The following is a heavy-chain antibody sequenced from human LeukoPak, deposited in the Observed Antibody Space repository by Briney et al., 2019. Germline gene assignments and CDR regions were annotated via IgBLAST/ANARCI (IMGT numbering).Heavy chain of an antibody. J-gene: IGHJ4*02. V-gene: IGHV3-15*07. CDR3: TTQSGAWNFDY. D-gene: IGHD1-1*01. CDR1: GFSFSDTW. CDR2: IKRKTDDGTT. Sequence: GGSLRLSCAASGFSFSDTWMKWVRQAPGKGLEWVGPIKRKTDDGTTDYAAPEKGRFTISRDDSKNTLYLQMNSLKTEDTAVYYCTTQSGAWNFDYWGQGTLVTVSS.